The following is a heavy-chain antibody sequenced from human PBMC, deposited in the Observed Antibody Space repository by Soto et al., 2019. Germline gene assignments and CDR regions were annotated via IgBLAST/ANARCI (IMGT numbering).Heavy chain of an antibody. D-gene: IGHD6-19*01. Sequence: ASVKVSCKASGYTFTSYGIHWVRQAPGQRLEWMGWINAANGDTKYSPKFQGRVTITRDTSASTAYMELNSLKTEDTAVYYCTRPHSGWFDYWGQGTLVTVSS. CDR3: TRPHSGWFDY. V-gene: IGHV1-3*01. J-gene: IGHJ4*02. CDR2: INAANGDT. CDR1: GYTFTSYG.